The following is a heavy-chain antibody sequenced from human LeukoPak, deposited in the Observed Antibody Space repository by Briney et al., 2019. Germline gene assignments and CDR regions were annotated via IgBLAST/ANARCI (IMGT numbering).Heavy chain of an antibody. D-gene: IGHD3-3*01. CDR1: GYTFTSYG. J-gene: IGHJ5*02. Sequence: ASVKVSCKASGYTFTSYGISWVRQAPGQGLEWMGWISAYNGNTNYVQKLQGRVTMTTDTSTSTAYMELRSLRSDDTAVYYCARDTSPSDYDFWSGYTGDWFDPWGQGTLVTVSS. V-gene: IGHV1-18*01. CDR2: ISAYNGNT. CDR3: ARDTSPSDYDFWSGYTGDWFDP.